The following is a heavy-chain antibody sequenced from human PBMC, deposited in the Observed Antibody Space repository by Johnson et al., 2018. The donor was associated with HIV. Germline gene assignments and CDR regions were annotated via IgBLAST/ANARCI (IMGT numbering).Heavy chain of an antibody. CDR3: ARVWSGSYYSNAFDI. CDR1: GFTVSSYA. D-gene: IGHD1-26*01. J-gene: IGHJ3*02. Sequence: QVQLVESGGGLVQPGGSLRLSCAASGFTVSSYAMHWVRQAPGKGLEWVAVISYGGSTGYADSVKGRFTISRDDAKNSLYLQMNSLRAEDTALYYCARVWSGSYYSNAFDIWGQGTMVTGSS. CDR2: ISYGGST. V-gene: IGHV3-30-3*01.